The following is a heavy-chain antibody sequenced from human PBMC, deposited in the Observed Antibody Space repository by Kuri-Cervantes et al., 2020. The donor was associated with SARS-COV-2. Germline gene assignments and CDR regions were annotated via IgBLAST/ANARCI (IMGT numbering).Heavy chain of an antibody. D-gene: IGHD4-17*01. CDR3: ARYGPPRYYFDY. CDR1: GGSISSGGNY. J-gene: IGHJ4*02. CDR2: IYYSGST. Sequence: LRLSCTVSGGSISSGGNYWNWIRQPPGKGLEWIGHIYYSGSTYYNPSLKSRVTISVDTSKNQFSLKLSSVTAADTAVYYCARYGPPRYYFDYWGQGALVTVSS. V-gene: IGHV4-30-2*01.